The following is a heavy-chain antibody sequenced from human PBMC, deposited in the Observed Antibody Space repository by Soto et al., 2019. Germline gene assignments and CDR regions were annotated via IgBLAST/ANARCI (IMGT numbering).Heavy chain of an antibody. CDR3: ARYELGGGYDNPDYYDSSGYYY. CDR1: GGSFSGYY. D-gene: IGHD3-22*01. V-gene: IGHV4-34*01. J-gene: IGHJ4*02. CDR2: INHSGST. Sequence: QVQLQQWGAGLLKPSETLSLTCAVYGGSFSGYYWSWIRQPPGKGPEWIGEINHSGSTNYNPSLKSRVTISVDTSKNQFSLKLSSVTAADTAVYYCARYELGGGYDNPDYYDSSGYYYWGQGTLVTVSS.